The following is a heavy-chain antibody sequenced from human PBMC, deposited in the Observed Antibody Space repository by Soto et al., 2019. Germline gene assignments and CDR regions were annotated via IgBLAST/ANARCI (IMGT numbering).Heavy chain of an antibody. D-gene: IGHD2-2*01. J-gene: IGHJ4*02. CDR1: GFTFSSYG. CDR2: IWYDGSNK. V-gene: IGHV3-33*01. CDR3: AREGGDIVLVPAALFDY. Sequence: QVQLVESGGGVVQPGRSLRLSCAASGFTFSSYGMHWVRQAPGKGLEWVAVIWYDGSNKYYADSVKGRFTISRDNSKNTVYLQMNSLRAEDTAVYYCAREGGDIVLVPAALFDYWGQGTLVTVSS.